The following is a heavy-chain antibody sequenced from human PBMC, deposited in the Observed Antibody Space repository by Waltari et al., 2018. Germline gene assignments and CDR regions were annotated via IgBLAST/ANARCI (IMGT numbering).Heavy chain of an antibody. Sequence: EVQLVETGGGLIQPGGSLRLSCAASGFTVSSNYMSWVRQAPGKGLGWVSVSYSGGSTYYADSVKGRFTISRDNSKNTLYLQMNSLRAEDTAVYYCARGMLGWELMGRDAFDIWGQGTMVTVSS. J-gene: IGHJ3*02. CDR1: GFTVSSNY. V-gene: IGHV3-53*02. CDR3: ARGMLGWELMGRDAFDI. D-gene: IGHD1-26*01. CDR2: SYSGGST.